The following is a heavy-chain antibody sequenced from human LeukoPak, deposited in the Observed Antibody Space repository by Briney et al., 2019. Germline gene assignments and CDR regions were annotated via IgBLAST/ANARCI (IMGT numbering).Heavy chain of an antibody. D-gene: IGHD2-2*01. CDR3: ARWGGITGYWTPAALFGLYAEYFQH. CDR2: INPNSGGT. Sequence: ASVKVSCKASGYTFTGYYMHWVRQAPGQGLEWMGWINPNSGGTNYAQKFQGRVTMTRDTSISTAYMELSRLRSDDTAVYYCARWGGITGYWTPAALFGLYAEYFQHXGXGXXXXVXS. CDR1: GYTFTGYY. J-gene: IGHJ1*01. V-gene: IGHV1-2*02.